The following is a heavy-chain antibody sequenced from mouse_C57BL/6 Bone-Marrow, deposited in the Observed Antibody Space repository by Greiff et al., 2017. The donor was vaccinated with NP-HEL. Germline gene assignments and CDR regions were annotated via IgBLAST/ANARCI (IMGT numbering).Heavy chain of an antibody. V-gene: IGHV5-4*03. D-gene: IGHD2-2*01. CDR2: ISDGGSYT. J-gene: IGHJ2*01. Sequence: EVKLLESGGGLVKPGGSLKLSCAASGFTFSSYAMSWVRQTPEKRLEWVATISDGGSYTYYPDNVKGRFTISRDNAKNNLYLQMSHLKSEDTAMYYCASFGLPYWGQGTTLTVSS. CDR1: GFTFSSYA. CDR3: ASFGLPY.